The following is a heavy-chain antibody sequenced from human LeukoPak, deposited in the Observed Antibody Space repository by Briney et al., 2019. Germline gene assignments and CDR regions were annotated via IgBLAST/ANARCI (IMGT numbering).Heavy chain of an antibody. D-gene: IGHD3-22*01. CDR2: INHSGST. V-gene: IGHV4-30-2*01. Sequence: SQTLSLTCTVSGGSISSAIYFWSWIRQPPGKGLEWIGEINHSGSTNYNPSLKSRVTISVDTSKNQFSLKLSSVTAADTAVYYCARHSTYYYDSSGYFDYWGQGTLVTVSS. CDR3: ARHSTYYYDSSGYFDY. J-gene: IGHJ4*02. CDR1: GGSISSAIYF.